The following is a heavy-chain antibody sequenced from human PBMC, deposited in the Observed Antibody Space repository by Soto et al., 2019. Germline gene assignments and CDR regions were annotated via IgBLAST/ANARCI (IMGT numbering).Heavy chain of an antibody. CDR2: IIPIFGTA. V-gene: IGHV1-69*13. Sequence: SVKVSCKASGGTFSSYAISWVRQAPGQGLEWMGGIIPIFGTANYAQKFQGRVTITAGESTSTAYMELSSLRSEDTAVYYCARAPLPPSIFGVVITNYFDYWGQGTLVTVSS. CDR1: GGTFSSYA. CDR3: ARAPLPPSIFGVVITNYFDY. J-gene: IGHJ4*02. D-gene: IGHD3-3*01.